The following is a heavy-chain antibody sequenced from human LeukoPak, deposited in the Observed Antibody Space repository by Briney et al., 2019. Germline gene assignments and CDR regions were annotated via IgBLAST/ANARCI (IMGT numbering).Heavy chain of an antibody. D-gene: IGHD6-25*01. CDR3: VRNETSGRFFDY. Sequence: SQTLSLTCAISGDSVSSYTAAWNWIRQSPSRGLEWLGRTYYRSKWYNDYAVSVRSRITIKPDTSKNTFSLQLNSVTPEDTAVYYCVRNETSGRFFDYWGQGTLVTVSS. CDR2: TYYRSKWYN. J-gene: IGHJ4*02. CDR1: GDSVSSYTAA. V-gene: IGHV6-1*01.